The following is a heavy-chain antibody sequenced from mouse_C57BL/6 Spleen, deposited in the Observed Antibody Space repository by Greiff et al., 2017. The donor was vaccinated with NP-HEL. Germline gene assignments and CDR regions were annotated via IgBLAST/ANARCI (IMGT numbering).Heavy chain of an antibody. J-gene: IGHJ3*01. CDR2: ISSGSSTI. Sequence: EVMLVESGGGLVKPGGSLKLSCAASGFTFSDYGMHWVRQAPEKGLEWVAYISSGSSTIYYADTVKGRFTISRDNAKNTLFLQMTRLRSEDKAMYYCARGTTVVEGFAYWGQGTLVTVSA. CDR1: GFTFSDYG. CDR3: ARGTTVVEGFAY. D-gene: IGHD1-1*01. V-gene: IGHV5-17*01.